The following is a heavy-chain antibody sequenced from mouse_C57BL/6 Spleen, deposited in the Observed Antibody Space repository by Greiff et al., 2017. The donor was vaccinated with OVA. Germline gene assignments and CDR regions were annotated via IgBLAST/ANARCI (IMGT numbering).Heavy chain of an antibody. CDR3: VRHELRGYYAMDY. CDR1: GFSFNTYA. J-gene: IGHJ4*01. Sequence: EVQLVESGGGLVQPKGSLKLSCAASGFSFNTYAMNWVRQAPGKGLEWVARIRSKSNNYATYYADSVKDRFTISRDDSESMLYLQMNNLKTEDTAMYYRVRHELRGYYAMDYWCQGTSVTVSS. CDR2: IRSKSNNYAT. V-gene: IGHV10-1*01. D-gene: IGHD2-4*01.